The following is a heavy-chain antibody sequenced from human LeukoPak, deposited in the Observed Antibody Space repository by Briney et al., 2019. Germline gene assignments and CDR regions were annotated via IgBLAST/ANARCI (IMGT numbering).Heavy chain of an antibody. D-gene: IGHD5-18*01. CDR3: ARGGYSFDY. CDR1: GFSLSGYW. Sequence: GGSLRLSCAASGFSLSGYWMTWVRQAPGKGMEWVARLHADGVEQNYVDSVTGRFTMSRDNAKNSLDLQMNSLRVEDTAVYYCARGGYSFDYLGQGTLVAVSS. V-gene: IGHV3-7*01. J-gene: IGHJ4*02. CDR2: LHADGVEQ.